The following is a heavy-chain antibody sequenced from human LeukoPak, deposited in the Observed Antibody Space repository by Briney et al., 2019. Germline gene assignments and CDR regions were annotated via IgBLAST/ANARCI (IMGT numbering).Heavy chain of an antibody. D-gene: IGHD3/OR15-3a*01. Sequence: GGSLRLSCAVSGIALSNYGMSWVRQAPGKGLEWVAGITGSGGSTNYADSVKGRFTISRDNSKNTLYLQMNSLRAEDTAVYYCAKDGILELVIPFDYGGQGTLVTVSS. CDR3: AKDGILELVIPFDY. V-gene: IGHV3-23*01. J-gene: IGHJ4*02. CDR1: GIALSNYG. CDR2: ITGSGGST.